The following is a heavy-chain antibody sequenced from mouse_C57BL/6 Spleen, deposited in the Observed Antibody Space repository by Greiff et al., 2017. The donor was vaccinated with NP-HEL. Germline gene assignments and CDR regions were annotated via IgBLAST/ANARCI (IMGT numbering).Heavy chain of an antibody. Sequence: QVHVKQSGAELARPGASVKLSCKASGYTFTSYGISWVKQRTGQGLEWIGEIYPRSGNTYYNEKFKGKATLTADKSSSTAYMELRSLTSEDSAVYFCARWVTTVVAAYYAMDYWGQGTSVTVSS. CDR3: ARWVTTVVAAYYAMDY. CDR1: GYTFTSYG. J-gene: IGHJ4*01. V-gene: IGHV1-81*01. D-gene: IGHD1-1*01. CDR2: IYPRSGNT.